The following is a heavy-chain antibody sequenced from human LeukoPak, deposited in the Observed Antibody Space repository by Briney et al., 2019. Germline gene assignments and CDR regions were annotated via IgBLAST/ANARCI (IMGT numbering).Heavy chain of an antibody. V-gene: IGHV4-61*02. CDR2: IYTSGST. CDR1: GGSISSGSYY. Sequence: SETLSLTCTVSGGSISSGSYYWSWIRQPAGKGLEWIGRIYTSGSTNYNPSLKSRVTISVDTSKNQFSLKLSSVTAADTAVYYCARRGYSYGRSWGFYYYMDVWGKGTTVTISS. J-gene: IGHJ6*03. CDR3: ARRGYSYGRSWGFYYYMDV. D-gene: IGHD5-18*01.